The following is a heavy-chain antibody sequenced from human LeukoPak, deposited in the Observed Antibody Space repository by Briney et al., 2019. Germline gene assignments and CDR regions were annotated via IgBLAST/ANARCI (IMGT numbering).Heavy chain of an antibody. CDR2: ISASGRST. D-gene: IGHD3-10*01. CDR3: AKSLWFGELFSYHDY. V-gene: IGHV3-23*01. Sequence: GGSLRLSCAASGFTFSSYDMHWVRQAPGKGLEWVSGISASGRSTYYADSVKGRFTISRDNARSTLWLQMNSLRAEDTAVYYCAKSLWFGELFSYHDYWGQGNLVTVSS. CDR1: GFTFSSYD. J-gene: IGHJ4*02.